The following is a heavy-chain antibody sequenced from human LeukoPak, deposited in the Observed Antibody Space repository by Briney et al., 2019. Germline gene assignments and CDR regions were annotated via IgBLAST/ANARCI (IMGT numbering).Heavy chain of an antibody. CDR1: GYSISSGYY. CDR3: ARGYSSSWYYNWFDP. J-gene: IGHJ5*02. CDR2: VYHDGRT. Sequence: SETLSLTCTVSGYSISSGYYWAWLRQSPGKGLEWIGNVYHDGRTYYNLSLKSRVTISVDTSTNQFSLKLSSVTATDTALYYCARGYSSSWYYNWFDPWGQGTLVTVSS. D-gene: IGHD6-13*01. V-gene: IGHV4-38-2*02.